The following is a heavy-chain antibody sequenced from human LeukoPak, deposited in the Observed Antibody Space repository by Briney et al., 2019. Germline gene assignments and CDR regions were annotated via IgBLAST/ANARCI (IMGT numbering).Heavy chain of an antibody. J-gene: IGHJ4*02. CDR3: AKDERPHYGSGSYVY. V-gene: IGHV3-23*01. Sequence: QSGGSLRLSCAASGFTFSNYAMSWVRQAPGKGLEWVSAISGSGGSTYYADSVKGRFTISRDNSKNTLYLQMNSPRAEDTAVYYCAKDERPHYGSGSYVYWGQGTLVTVSS. D-gene: IGHD3-10*01. CDR2: ISGSGGST. CDR1: GFTFSNYA.